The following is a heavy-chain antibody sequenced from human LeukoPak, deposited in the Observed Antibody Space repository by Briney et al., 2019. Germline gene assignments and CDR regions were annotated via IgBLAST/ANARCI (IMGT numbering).Heavy chain of an antibody. Sequence: GGSLRLSCAASGFTFSSYAMSWVRQAPGRGLEWVSAISGSGGSTYYADSVKGRFTISRDNSKNTLYLQMNSLRAEDTAVYYCAKGVGLRFLGVGSVDYWGQGTLVTVSS. J-gene: IGHJ4*02. V-gene: IGHV3-23*01. CDR2: ISGSGGST. CDR1: GFTFSSYA. D-gene: IGHD3-3*01. CDR3: AKGVGLRFLGVGSVDY.